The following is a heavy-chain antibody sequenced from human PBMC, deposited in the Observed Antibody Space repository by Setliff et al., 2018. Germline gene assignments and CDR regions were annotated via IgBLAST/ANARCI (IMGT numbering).Heavy chain of an antibody. J-gene: IGHJ4*01. CDR3: ARHLLVQGTYHFDY. V-gene: IGHV4-39*01. Sequence: TLSLTCSVSGGSISSGSYYWGWIRQSPGKGLEWIGSMYYSGSTYYNPSLKGRVTLSVDTTKNQFSLKLTSMTAADTAVYFCARHLLVQGTYHFDYWGQGTLVTVSS. CDR2: MYYSGST. D-gene: IGHD3-10*01. CDR1: GGSISSGSYY.